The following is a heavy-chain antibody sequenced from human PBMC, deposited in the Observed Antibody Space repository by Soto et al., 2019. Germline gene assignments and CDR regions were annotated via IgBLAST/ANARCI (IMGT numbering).Heavy chain of an antibody. Sequence: EVQLLESGGDFKQPGGSLRLSCEGSGFNFSNYALNWVRQAPGKRLEWVSVISGNSGTTYYAASVKGRFTISRDNSKKALYLQMNSLSADDTAVYYCANGRALPVFGFITPFDSCGQGTLVTVSS. J-gene: IGHJ4*02. CDR2: ISGNSGTT. CDR1: GFNFSNYA. V-gene: IGHV3-23*01. CDR3: ANGRALPVFGFITPFDS. D-gene: IGHD3-3*01.